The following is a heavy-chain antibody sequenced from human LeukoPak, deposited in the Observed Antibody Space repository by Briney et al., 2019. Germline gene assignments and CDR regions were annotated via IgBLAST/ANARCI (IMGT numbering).Heavy chain of an antibody. CDR1: GFSFSGSA. D-gene: IGHD4-11*01. CDR3: TRHLGENDYNNADRDLDY. Sequence: PGGSLRLSCAASGFSFSGSAMHWVRQASGKGLEWVGRIRTKANSYATAYAASVKGRFTISRDDSRNTAYLQMNSLKTEDTAVYYCTRHLGENDYNNADRDLDYWGQGTLVTVSS. J-gene: IGHJ4*02. CDR2: IRTKANSYAT. V-gene: IGHV3-73*01.